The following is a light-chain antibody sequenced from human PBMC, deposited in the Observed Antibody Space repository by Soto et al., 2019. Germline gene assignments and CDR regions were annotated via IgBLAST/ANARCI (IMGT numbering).Light chain of an antibody. CDR3: SSYTSSSPLV. CDR2: EVS. V-gene: IGLV2-14*01. CDR1: STDVGGYNY. Sequence: QSALTQPASVSGSPGQSITISCTGTSTDVGGYNYVSWYQQHPGKAPKLMIYEVSNRPSGGSNRFSGSKSGNTASLTISGLQAEDEADYYCSSYTSSSPLVFGGGTKVTVL. J-gene: IGLJ2*01.